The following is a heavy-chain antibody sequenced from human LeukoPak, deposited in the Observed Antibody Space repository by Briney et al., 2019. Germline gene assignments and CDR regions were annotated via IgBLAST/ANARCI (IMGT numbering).Heavy chain of an antibody. J-gene: IGHJ6*03. CDR1: GFSFSNHY. CDR3: ARESSIFEVVARSYMDV. CDR2: TRNKAESYKT. D-gene: IGHD3-3*01. Sequence: PGGSLRLSCAASGFSFSNHYINWVRQTPAKGPECVGRTRNKAESYKTEYAASVKGRFTISRDDSKKSLFPHMKSLKTEDTAVYYCARESSIFEVVARSYMDVWGKGTTVTVSS. V-gene: IGHV3-72*01.